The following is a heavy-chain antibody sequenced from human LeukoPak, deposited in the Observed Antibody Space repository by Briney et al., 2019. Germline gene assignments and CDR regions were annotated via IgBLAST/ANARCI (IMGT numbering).Heavy chain of an antibody. J-gene: IGHJ4*02. CDR1: GGSISGGGYY. V-gene: IGHV4-31*03. Sequence: SETLSLTCTVSGGSISGGGYYWSWIRQHPGKGLEWIGYIYYSGSTYYNPSLKSRVTISVDTSKNQFSLKLSSVTAADTAVYYCARHEGNSGSPPYYRGPGTLVTVSS. CDR2: IYYSGST. CDR3: ARHEGNSGSPPYY. D-gene: IGHD6-19*01.